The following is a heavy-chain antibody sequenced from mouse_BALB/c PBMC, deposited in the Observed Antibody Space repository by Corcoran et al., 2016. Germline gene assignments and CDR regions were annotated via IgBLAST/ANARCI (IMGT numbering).Heavy chain of an antibody. J-gene: IGHJ2*01. Sequence: EVQLQQSGAELVKPGASVKLSCTASGFNIKDTYMHWVKQRPEQGLEWIGRIDPANGNTKYDPKFQGKATITADTSSNTAYLQLSSLTSEDTAVYYCAKGGSRVIFDYCGQGTTLTVSS. V-gene: IGHV14-3*02. CDR2: IDPANGNT. CDR1: GFNIKDTY. D-gene: IGHD1-2*01. CDR3: AKGGSRVIFDY.